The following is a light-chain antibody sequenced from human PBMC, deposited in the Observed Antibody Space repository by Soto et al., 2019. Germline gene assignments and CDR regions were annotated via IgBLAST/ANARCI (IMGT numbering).Light chain of an antibody. CDR3: QQTYSAPWT. CDR1: QTISSY. Sequence: DIQITQSPSSLSASVRDRVTITCRASQTISSYLHWFQQKQGKAPDLLIYGASTLQSGVPPRFSGSGSGTDFTLTITNMQPEDSATYYCQQTYSAPWTFGQGTRWIS. CDR2: GAS. J-gene: IGKJ1*01. V-gene: IGKV1-39*01.